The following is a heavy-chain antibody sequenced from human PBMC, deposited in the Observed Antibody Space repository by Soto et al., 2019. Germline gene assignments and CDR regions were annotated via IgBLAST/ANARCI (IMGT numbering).Heavy chain of an antibody. V-gene: IGHV1-18*01. J-gene: IGHJ4*02. D-gene: IGHD6-13*01. Sequence: QVQLVQSGAEVKKPGASVKVSCKTSGFTFTNHGFTWVRQAPGQGLEWMGWISGNDGNTKYARNFQGRVTLTIDKSPTTVYMELRSLRSDATAVYYCARRWESSTWYLDYWGQGTLVTVSS. CDR3: ARRWESSTWYLDY. CDR1: GFTFTNHG. CDR2: ISGNDGNT.